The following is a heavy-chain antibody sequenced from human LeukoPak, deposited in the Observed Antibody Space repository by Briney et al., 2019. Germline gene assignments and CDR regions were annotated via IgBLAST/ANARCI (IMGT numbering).Heavy chain of an antibody. Sequence: GESLKISCKGSGYSFTSYWIGWVRQMPGKGLEWMGFIYPGDSDTRYSPSFQGQVTISADKSISTAYLQWSSLKASDTAMYYCARHVSNYYDSSGYYAPGYYFDYWGQGTLVTVSS. CDR2: IYPGDSDT. CDR3: ARHVSNYYDSSGYYAPGYYFDY. J-gene: IGHJ4*02. D-gene: IGHD3-22*01. CDR1: GYSFTSYW. V-gene: IGHV5-51*01.